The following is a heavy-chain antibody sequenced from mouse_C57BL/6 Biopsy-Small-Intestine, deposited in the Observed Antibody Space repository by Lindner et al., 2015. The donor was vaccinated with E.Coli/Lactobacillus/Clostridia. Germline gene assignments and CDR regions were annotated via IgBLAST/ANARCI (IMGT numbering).Heavy chain of an antibody. Sequence: VQLQEVWGGLVKPGGSLKLSCAASGFTFSDYGMHWVRQAPEKGLEWVAYISSVSIIYYADTVKGRFTISRDNAKNTLFLQMTSLRSEDTAMYYCAREDYGSTYGWYFDVWGTGTTVTVSS. D-gene: IGHD1-1*01. J-gene: IGHJ1*03. V-gene: IGHV5-17*01. CDR2: ISSVSII. CDR3: AREDYGSTYGWYFDV. CDR1: GFTFSDYG.